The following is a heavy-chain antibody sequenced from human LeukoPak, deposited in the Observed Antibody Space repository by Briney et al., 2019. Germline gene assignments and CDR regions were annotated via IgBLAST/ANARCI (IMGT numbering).Heavy chain of an antibody. CDR2: INPNSGGT. CDR3: ARATPVAGDQDFDY. V-gene: IGHV1-2*04. CDR1: GYTFTGYY. Sequence: ASVKVSCKASGYTFTGYYMHWVRQAPGQGLEWMGWINPNSGGTNYAQKFQGWVTMTRDTSISTAYMELSRLRSDDTAVYYCARATPVAGDQDFDYWGQGTLVTVSS. J-gene: IGHJ4*02. D-gene: IGHD6-19*01.